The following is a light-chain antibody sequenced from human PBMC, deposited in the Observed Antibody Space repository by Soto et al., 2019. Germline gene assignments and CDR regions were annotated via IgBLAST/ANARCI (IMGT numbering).Light chain of an antibody. Sequence: QSVLTQPASVSGSPGQSITISCTGTSSYLGVSNYVSWYQQHPGKAPKLMIYEVHNRPSGVSNRFSASKSGNTASLTISGLQAEDEAYYYCSSYTVSTAPVVFGGGTKLTVL. V-gene: IGLV2-14*01. CDR1: SSYLGVSNY. J-gene: IGLJ2*01. CDR3: SSYTVSTAPVV. CDR2: EVH.